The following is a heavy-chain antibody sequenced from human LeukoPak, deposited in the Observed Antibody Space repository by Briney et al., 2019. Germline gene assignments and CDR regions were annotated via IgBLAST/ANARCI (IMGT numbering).Heavy chain of an antibody. CDR1: GYTFTGYY. D-gene: IGHD3-10*01. J-gene: IGHJ4*02. V-gene: IGHV1-2*02. CDR2: INPNSDGT. Sequence: GASVKVSCKASGYTFTGYYMHWVRQAPGQGLEWMGWINPNSDGTNYAQKFQDRVTMTRDTSISTAYMELSRLRSDDTAVYYCARVVGGNYYGSETDDYWGQGTLVTVSS. CDR3: ARVVGGNYYGSETDDY.